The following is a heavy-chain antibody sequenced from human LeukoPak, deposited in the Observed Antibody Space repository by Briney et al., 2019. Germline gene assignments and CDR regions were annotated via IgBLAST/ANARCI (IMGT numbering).Heavy chain of an antibody. J-gene: IGHJ4*02. CDR2: TSADSAAT. CDR1: GFNFGSYS. D-gene: IGHD3-10*01. CDR3: ARKSASGNYPLDY. Sequence: GGSLRLSCAASGFNFGSYSMTWVRQAPGKGLEWVSVTSADSAATFYADSVKGRFTISRDNGRNTVFLQMSSLRAEDTALYYCARKSASGNYPLDYWGQGTLVTVSS. V-gene: IGHV3-23*01.